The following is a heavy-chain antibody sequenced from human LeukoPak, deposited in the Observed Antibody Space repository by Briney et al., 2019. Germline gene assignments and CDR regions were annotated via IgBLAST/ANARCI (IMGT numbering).Heavy chain of an antibody. J-gene: IGHJ4*02. Sequence: SETLSLTCTVSGGSISSYYWSWIRQPPGKGLEWIGYIYYSGSTNYNPSLKSRVTISVDTSKNQFSLKLSSVTAADTAVYYCASMVRGVINAPFDYWGQGTPVTVSS. D-gene: IGHD3-10*01. CDR3: ASMVRGVINAPFDY. CDR1: GGSISSYY. V-gene: IGHV4-59*01. CDR2: IYYSGST.